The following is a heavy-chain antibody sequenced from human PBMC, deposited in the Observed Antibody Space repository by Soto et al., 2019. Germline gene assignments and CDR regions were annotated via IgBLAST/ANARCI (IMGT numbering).Heavy chain of an antibody. J-gene: IGHJ6*03. V-gene: IGHV3-53*04. CDR1: GFTVSSNY. Sequence: EVQLVESGGGLVQPGGSLRLSCAASGFTVSSNYMSWVRQAPGKGLEWVSVIYSGGSTYYADSVEGRFTISRHNSKNTLYLQMNSLRAEDTAVYYCARGMVRGDVVYYYYMDVWGKGTTVTVSS. CDR3: ARGMVRGDVVYYYYMDV. D-gene: IGHD3-10*01. CDR2: IYSGGST.